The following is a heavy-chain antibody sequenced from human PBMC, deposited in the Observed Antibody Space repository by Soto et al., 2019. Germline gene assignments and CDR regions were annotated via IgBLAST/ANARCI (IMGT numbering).Heavy chain of an antibody. CDR2: IYYSGGT. V-gene: IGHV4-31*03. CDR3: ARQDTAMGTLIFDY. CDR1: GGSISSGGYF. Sequence: SETLSLTCTVSGGSISSGGYFWNWIRQHPGKGLEWIGYIYYSGGTYYNPSLKSRVTISVDTSKNQFSLKLSSVTAADTAVYYCARQDTAMGTLIFDYWGQGTLVTVSS. J-gene: IGHJ4*02. D-gene: IGHD5-18*01.